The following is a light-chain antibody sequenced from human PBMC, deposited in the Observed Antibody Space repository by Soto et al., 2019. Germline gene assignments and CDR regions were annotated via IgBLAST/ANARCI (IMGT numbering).Light chain of an antibody. J-gene: IGKJ1*01. CDR2: AAS. Sequence: DIQMTQSPSTLSASVGDRVTITCRASQSIRSWLAWYQQKPGKAPKLLIYAASTLESGVPSRFSGSGSGTEFTLTISSLQPDDFATYYCQQYNSYSRTFGKGTKVDIK. CDR1: QSIRSW. V-gene: IGKV1-5*01. CDR3: QQYNSYSRT.